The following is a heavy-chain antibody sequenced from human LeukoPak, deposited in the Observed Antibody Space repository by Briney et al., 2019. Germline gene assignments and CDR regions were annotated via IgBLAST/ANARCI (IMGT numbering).Heavy chain of an antibody. CDR2: INWNGGSI. V-gene: IGHV3-20*04. D-gene: IGHD3-22*01. CDR3: AREKYDSSGYYTDNYYFDY. J-gene: IGHJ4*02. Sequence: PGGSLRLSCAASGFTFDDYGMTGVRQAPGKGLEWVSDINWNGGSIGYADSVKGRFTVSRDNAKNSLYLQMNSLRAEDTALYYCAREKYDSSGYYTDNYYFDYWGQGTLVTVSS. CDR1: GFTFDDYG.